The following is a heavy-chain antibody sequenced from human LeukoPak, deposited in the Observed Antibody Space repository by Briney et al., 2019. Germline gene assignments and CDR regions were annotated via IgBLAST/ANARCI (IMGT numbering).Heavy chain of an antibody. J-gene: IGHJ4*02. CDR2: INPNSGGT. CDR3: ARIYYDSSGPLSY. V-gene: IGHV1-2*02. CDR1: GYTFTGYY. Sequence: ASVKVSCKASGYTFTGYYMHWVRQAPGQGLEWMGWINPNSGGTNYAQKFQGRVTMTRDTSISTAYMELSRLRSDDTAVYYCARIYYDSSGPLSYWGQGTLVTVSS. D-gene: IGHD3-22*01.